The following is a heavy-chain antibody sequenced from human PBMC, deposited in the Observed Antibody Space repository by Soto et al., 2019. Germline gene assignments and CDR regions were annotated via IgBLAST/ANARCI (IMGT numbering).Heavy chain of an antibody. CDR2: ISYDGSNK. CDR3: AKDSTVVVTAIGSWYFDL. Sequence: QVQLVESGGGVVQPGRSLRLSCAASGFTFSSYGMHWVRQAPGKGLEWVAVISYDGSNKYYADSVKGRFTISRDNSKNTLYLQVNSLRAEETAVYYCAKDSTVVVTAIGSWYFDLWGRGTLVTVSS. CDR1: GFTFSSYG. J-gene: IGHJ2*01. V-gene: IGHV3-30*18. D-gene: IGHD2-21*02.